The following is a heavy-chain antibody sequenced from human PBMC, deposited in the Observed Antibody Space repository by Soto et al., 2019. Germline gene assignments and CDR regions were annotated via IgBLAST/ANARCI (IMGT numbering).Heavy chain of an antibody. D-gene: IGHD3-22*01. CDR3: ARRRRGDSSGYYPDYYGMDV. Sequence: SETLSLTCTVSGGSISSSSYYWGWIRQPPGKGLEWIGSIYYSGSTYYNPSLKSRVTISVDTSKNQSSLKLSSVTAADTAVYYCARRRRGDSSGYYPDYYGMDVWGQGTTVTVSS. V-gene: IGHV4-39*01. CDR2: IYYSGST. CDR1: GGSISSSSYY. J-gene: IGHJ6*02.